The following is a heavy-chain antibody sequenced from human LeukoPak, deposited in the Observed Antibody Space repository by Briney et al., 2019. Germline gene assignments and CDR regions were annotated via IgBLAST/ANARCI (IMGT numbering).Heavy chain of an antibody. V-gene: IGHV1-69*06. J-gene: IGHJ3*02. CDR1: GGTFSSYA. Sequence: ASVKVSRKASGGTFSSYAISWVRQAPGQGLEWMGRIIPIFGTANYAQKFQGRVTITADKSTSTAYMELSSLRSEDTAVYYCAQGRIAVADHAFDIWGQGTMVTVSS. CDR3: AQGRIAVADHAFDI. D-gene: IGHD6-19*01. CDR2: IIPIFGTA.